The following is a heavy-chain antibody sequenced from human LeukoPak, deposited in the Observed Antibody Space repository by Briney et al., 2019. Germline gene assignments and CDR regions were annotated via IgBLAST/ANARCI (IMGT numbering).Heavy chain of an antibody. CDR3: ARVPPRYYDSSGYPDY. J-gene: IGHJ4*02. CDR1: GFTFSSYE. Sequence: GGSLRLYCAASGFTFSSYEMNWVRQAPGKGLEWVSYISSSGSTIYYADSVKGRFTISRDNAKNSLYLQMNSLRAEDTAVYYCARVPPRYYDSSGYPDYWGQGTLVTVSS. CDR2: ISSSGSTI. D-gene: IGHD3-22*01. V-gene: IGHV3-48*03.